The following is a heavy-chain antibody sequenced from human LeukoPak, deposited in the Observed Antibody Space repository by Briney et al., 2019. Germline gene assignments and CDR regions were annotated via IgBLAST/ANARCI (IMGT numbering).Heavy chain of an antibody. D-gene: IGHD2-8*02. V-gene: IGHV3-23*01. CDR1: GFTLISYS. CDR2: IRASDSNT. Sequence: GGSLRLSCAATGFTLISYSMTWVRQAPGKGREWVSAIRASDSNTFYADSVKGRFTISRDSSKNTLYLQMNDLRDEDTAVYYCAKLTTGWFEDFWGQGTLVTVSS. CDR3: AKLTTGWFEDF. J-gene: IGHJ4*02.